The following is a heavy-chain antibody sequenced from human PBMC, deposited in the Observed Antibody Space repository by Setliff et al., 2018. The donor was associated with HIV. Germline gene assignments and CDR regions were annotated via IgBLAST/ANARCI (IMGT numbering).Heavy chain of an antibody. D-gene: IGHD3-10*01. CDR1: GVSITSHY. Sequence: SETLSLTCTVSGVSITSHYWNWIRQSPGKGLEWIGVGHHSGHTRQNPSLASRVTISVDMSKNQFSLKLNSLSAADTAVYYCARQTGLRGYYGSNSLYYFDYWGKGMLVTVSS. V-gene: IGHV4-59*08. CDR3: ARQTGLRGYYGSNSLYYFDY. CDR2: GHHSGHT. J-gene: IGHJ4*02.